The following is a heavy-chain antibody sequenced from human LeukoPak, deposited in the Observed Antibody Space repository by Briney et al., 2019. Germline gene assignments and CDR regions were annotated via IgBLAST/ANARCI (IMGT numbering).Heavy chain of an antibody. CDR3: ARDLDSSSWYILWFDP. V-gene: IGHV3-30-3*01. J-gene: IGHJ5*02. D-gene: IGHD6-13*01. CDR1: GFTFSIYT. Sequence: GGSLRLSCAASGFTFSIYTMVWVRQPPGKGLEWVAVTSYDESNKYYADSVKGRFTISRDNSKNTLFLQMNSLRAEDTAVYYCARDLDSSSWYILWFDPWGQGTLVTVSS. CDR2: TSYDESNK.